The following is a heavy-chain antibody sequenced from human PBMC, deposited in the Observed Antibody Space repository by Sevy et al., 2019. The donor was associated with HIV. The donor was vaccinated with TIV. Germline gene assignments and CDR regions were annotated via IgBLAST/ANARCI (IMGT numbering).Heavy chain of an antibody. Sequence: ASVKVSCKASGYTFTSYGISWVRQAPGQGLEWMGWISAYNGNTNYAQKLQGRVTMTTDTSTGTAYMELRGLRSDDTAVYYGAGGGVRVTIVGVVTYTPYFDYWGQGTLVTVSS. V-gene: IGHV1-18*04. CDR2: ISAYNGNT. D-gene: IGHD3-3*01. CDR1: GYTFTSYG. CDR3: AGGGVRVTIVGVVTYTPYFDY. J-gene: IGHJ4*02.